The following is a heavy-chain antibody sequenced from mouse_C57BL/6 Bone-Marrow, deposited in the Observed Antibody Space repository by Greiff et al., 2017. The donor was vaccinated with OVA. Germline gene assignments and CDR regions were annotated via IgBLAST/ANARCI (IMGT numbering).Heavy chain of an antibody. J-gene: IGHJ4*01. CDR2: ISSGGDYI. Sequence: EVHLVESGEGLVKPGGSLKLSCAASGFTFSSYAMSWVRQTPEKRLEWVAYISSGGDYIYYADTVKGRFTISRDNARNTLYLQMSSLKSEDTAMYYCTRTRYSNPYAMDYWGQGTSVTVSS. D-gene: IGHD2-5*01. V-gene: IGHV5-9-1*02. CDR1: GFTFSSYA. CDR3: TRTRYSNPYAMDY.